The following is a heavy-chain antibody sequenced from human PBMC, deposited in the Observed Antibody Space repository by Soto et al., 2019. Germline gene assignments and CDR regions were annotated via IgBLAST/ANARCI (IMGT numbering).Heavy chain of an antibody. J-gene: IGHJ3*02. D-gene: IGHD5-18*01. V-gene: IGHV1-69*01. CDR2: IIPIFGTA. CDR3: AGVEACGYSYGHHGAFAI. Sequence: QVQLVQSGAEVKKPGSSVKVSCKASGGTFSSYAISWLRQAPGHRLEWMGGIIPIFGTANYAQKFEGRVTITADESTSTAYMELSSLRSEDTAVYYCAGVEACGYSYGHHGAFAIWGRGTMVTVSS. CDR1: GGTFSSYA.